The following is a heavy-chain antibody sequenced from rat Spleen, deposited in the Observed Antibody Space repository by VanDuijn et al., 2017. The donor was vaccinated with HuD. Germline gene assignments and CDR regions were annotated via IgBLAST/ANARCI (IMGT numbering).Heavy chain of an antibody. D-gene: IGHD4-5*01. CDR3: AREEFGVTFAY. CDR2: INTDCGRT. V-gene: IGHV5-58*01. J-gene: IGHJ3*01. Sequence: EVQLVETGGGLVQPGRSLKLSCVASGFTFSSYWMYWIRQAPGKGLAWVSSINTDCGRTYYQDSVKGRFTIARDNAENTVYLQMNSLRSEDTATYYCAREEFGVTFAYWGQGTLVTVSS. CDR1: GFTFSSYW.